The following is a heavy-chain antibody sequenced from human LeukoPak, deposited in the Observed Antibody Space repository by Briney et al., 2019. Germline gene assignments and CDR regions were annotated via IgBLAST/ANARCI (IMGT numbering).Heavy chain of an antibody. CDR3: ARDRSSGTFDSFGI. V-gene: IGHV1-69*13. CDR2: IIPIFGPP. D-gene: IGHD1-26*01. Sequence: SVKVSCKASGGTFSNYAISWVRQAPGQGLEWLGGIIPIFGPPNTAQKFQGRVTITADESTSTVHMELSSLTSEDTAMYYCARDRSSGTFDSFGIWGPGTMVTVSS. CDR1: GGTFSNYA. J-gene: IGHJ3*02.